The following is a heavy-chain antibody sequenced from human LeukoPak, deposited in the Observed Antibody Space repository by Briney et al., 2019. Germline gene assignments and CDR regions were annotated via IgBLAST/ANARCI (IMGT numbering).Heavy chain of an antibody. J-gene: IGHJ4*02. Sequence: GGSLRLSCAASGFSFMNAWMIWVRQAPGKGLEWVGRIKSNADGGTPDYAAPARGRFTISRDDSKNTLYLQMNSLKTEDTAVYYCTTFYHEYSPYWGRGTLVPVSS. CDR1: GFSFMNAW. CDR3: TTFYHEYSPY. V-gene: IGHV3-15*01. D-gene: IGHD2/OR15-2a*01. CDR2: IKSNADGGTP.